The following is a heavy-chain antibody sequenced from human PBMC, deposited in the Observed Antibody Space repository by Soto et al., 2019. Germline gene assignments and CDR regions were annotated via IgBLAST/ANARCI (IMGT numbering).Heavy chain of an antibody. D-gene: IGHD3-3*01. CDR1: GYTFTSYG. CDR2: ISAYNGNA. J-gene: IGHJ4*02. CDR3: VIRFLDPPDYFDY. V-gene: IGHV1-18*01. Sequence: ASVKVSCKASGYTFTSYGISWVRQAPGQGLEWMGWISAYNGNANYAQKLQGRVTMTTDTSTSTAYMELRSLRSDDTAVYYCVIRFLDPPDYFDYWGQGTLVTVSS.